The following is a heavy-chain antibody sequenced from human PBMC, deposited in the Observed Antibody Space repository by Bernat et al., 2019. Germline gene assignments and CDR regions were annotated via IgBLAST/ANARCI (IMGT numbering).Heavy chain of an antibody. V-gene: IGHV3-23*01. CDR1: RFTFSDYF. D-gene: IGHD4-23*01. Sequence: EVQVLESGGGLVQPGGSLRLSCAASRFTFSDYFMSWIRQAPGKGLEWVSGINNDGARTYYADSVKGRFTISRDNSRDTLYLQMNSLRAEDTAVYYCAKDYGGNTKLRANAFDIWGQGTMVTVSS. CDR2: INNDGART. CDR3: AKDYGGNTKLRANAFDI. J-gene: IGHJ3*02.